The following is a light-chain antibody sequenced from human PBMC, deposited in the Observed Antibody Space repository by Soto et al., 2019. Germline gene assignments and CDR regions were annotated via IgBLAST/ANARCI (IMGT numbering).Light chain of an antibody. Sequence: QSALTQPASVSWSPGQSITISCTGTSSDVGGYNCVSWYQQHPAKAPKRIIYEVNNRPSGVSNRFSGSKSGNTASLTISGLQAEDEADYYCCSHTRSSTYVFGSGTKLTVL. V-gene: IGLV2-14*01. CDR1: SSDVGGYNC. J-gene: IGLJ1*01. CDR3: CSHTRSSTYV. CDR2: EVN.